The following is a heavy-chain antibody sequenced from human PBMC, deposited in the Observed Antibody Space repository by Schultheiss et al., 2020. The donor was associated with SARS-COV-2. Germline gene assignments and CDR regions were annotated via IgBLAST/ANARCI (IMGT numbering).Heavy chain of an antibody. CDR3: ARARDTAMVTGYYFDY. D-gene: IGHD5-18*01. CDR1: GGSFSGYY. CDR2: INHSGSI. Sequence: SETLSLTCAVYGGSFSGYYWSWIRQPPGKGLEWIGEINHSGSINYNPSLKSRVTISVDTSKNQFSLKPSSVTAADTAVYYCARARDTAMVTGYYFDYWGQGTLVTVSS. J-gene: IGHJ4*02. V-gene: IGHV4-34*01.